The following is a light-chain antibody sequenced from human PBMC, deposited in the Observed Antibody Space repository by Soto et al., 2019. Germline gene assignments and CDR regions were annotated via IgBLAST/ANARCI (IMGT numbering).Light chain of an antibody. CDR2: WAS. Sequence: DIVMTQSPDSLAVSLGERATINCKSSQSVLYSSNNKSYLAWLQQQPGQPPKLLIYWASNRESGVPDRFSGSESATEVTLVSSSMPAEDEAVYYCQQYYSTPLTFGGGTKVEIK. V-gene: IGKV4-1*01. CDR3: QQYYSTPLT. CDR1: QSVLYSSNNKSY. J-gene: IGKJ4*01.